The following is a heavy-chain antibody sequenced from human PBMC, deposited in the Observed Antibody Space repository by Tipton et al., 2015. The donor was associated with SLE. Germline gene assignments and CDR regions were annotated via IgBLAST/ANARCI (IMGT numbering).Heavy chain of an antibody. CDR2: ISYDGSNK. Sequence: SLRLSCAASGFTFSRYAMHWVRQAPGKGLEWVTVISYDGSNKYYPDSVKGRFTISRDNSKNMLYLQMNSLRAEDTAVYYCARELIPLYGMDVWGQGTTVTVSS. CDR1: GFTFSRYA. V-gene: IGHV3-30*04. D-gene: IGHD3-16*01. J-gene: IGHJ6*02. CDR3: ARELIPLYGMDV.